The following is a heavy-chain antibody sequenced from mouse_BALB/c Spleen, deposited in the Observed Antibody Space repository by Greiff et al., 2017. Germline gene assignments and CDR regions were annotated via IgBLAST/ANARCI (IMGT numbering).Heavy chain of an antibody. V-gene: IGHV5-9-3*01. Sequence: EVKLVESGGGLVKPGGSLKLSCAASGFTFSSYAMSWVRQTPEKRLEWVATISSGGSYTYYPDSVKGRFTISRDNAKNTLYLQMSSLRSEDTAMYYCASITTVEDYFDYWGQGTTLTVSS. J-gene: IGHJ2*01. CDR3: ASITTVEDYFDY. D-gene: IGHD1-1*01. CDR2: ISSGGSYT. CDR1: GFTFSSYA.